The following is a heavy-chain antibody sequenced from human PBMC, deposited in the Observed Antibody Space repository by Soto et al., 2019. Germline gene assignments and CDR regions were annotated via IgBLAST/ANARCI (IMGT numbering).Heavy chain of an antibody. CDR3: AREWGLLPYYVMNV. CDR2: IPYTGRT. V-gene: IGHV4-61*03. D-gene: IGHD7-27*01. CDR1: GDSVTSGSYY. Sequence: PSETLSLTCIVSGDSVTSGSYYWTWLRQPPGKGLEWIGYIPYTGRTKYNPSLQSRVTISVDTSKNDFSLNLSSVTAADTAVYFCAREWGLLPYYVMNVWGHGTAVTVS. J-gene: IGHJ6*02.